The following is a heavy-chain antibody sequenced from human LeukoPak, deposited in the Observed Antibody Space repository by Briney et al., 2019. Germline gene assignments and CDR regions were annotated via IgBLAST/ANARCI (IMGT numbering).Heavy chain of an antibody. CDR3: AREDCSGGSCYYGGPFDY. CDR2: IIPIFGTT. CDR1: GGTFSSYA. J-gene: IGHJ4*02. V-gene: IGHV1-69*05. Sequence: SVKVSCKASGGTFSSYAITWVRQAPGQGLEWMGRIIPIFGTTKYAQKFQGRVTIPTDESTSTTYMDLSTLRTEDTAVYYCAREDCSGGSCYYGGPFDYWGQGTLVTVSS. D-gene: IGHD2-15*01.